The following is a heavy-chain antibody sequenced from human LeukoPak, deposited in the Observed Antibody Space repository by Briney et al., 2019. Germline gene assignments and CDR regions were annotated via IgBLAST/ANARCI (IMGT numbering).Heavy chain of an antibody. CDR1: GGSISSRSYY. CDR3: ARLDSWGNWFDP. CDR2: IYYSGNT. J-gene: IGHJ5*02. V-gene: IGHV4-39*07. D-gene: IGHD3-16*01. Sequence: SETLSLTCTVSGGSISSRSYYWGWIRQPPGKGLEWIGSIYYSGNTYYNPSLKSRVTISVDTSRNQFSLKLSSVTAADTAVYYCARLDSWGNWFDPWGQGTLVTVSS.